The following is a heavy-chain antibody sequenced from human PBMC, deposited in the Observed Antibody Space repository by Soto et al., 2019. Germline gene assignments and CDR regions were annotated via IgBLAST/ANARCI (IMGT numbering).Heavy chain of an antibody. D-gene: IGHD2-15*01. CDR1: GGSFSGYY. V-gene: IGHV4-34*01. J-gene: IGHJ4*02. CDR2: INHSGST. CDR3: ARGASGGRSHVGNGLIDY. Sequence: SETLSLTCAVYGGSFSGYYWSWIRQPPGKGLEWIGEINHSGSTNYNPSLKSRVTISVDTSKNQFSLKLSSVTAADTAVYYCARGASGGRSHVGNGLIDYWGQGTLVTVSS.